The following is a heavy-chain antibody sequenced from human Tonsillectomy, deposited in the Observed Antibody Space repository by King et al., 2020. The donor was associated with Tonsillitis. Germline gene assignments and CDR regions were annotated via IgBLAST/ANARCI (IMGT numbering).Heavy chain of an antibody. CDR2: IYPGDSDT. Sequence: QLVQSGAEVKKPGESLKISCKGSGYSFTSYWIGWVRQMPGKGLEWMGIIYPGDSDTRYSPSFQGQVTISADKSISTAYLQWSSLKASDTAMYYCARQEATMVRGTYYFDYWGQGTLVTVSS. CDR1: GYSFTSYW. CDR3: ARQEATMVRGTYYFDY. D-gene: IGHD3-10*01. V-gene: IGHV5-51*01. J-gene: IGHJ4*02.